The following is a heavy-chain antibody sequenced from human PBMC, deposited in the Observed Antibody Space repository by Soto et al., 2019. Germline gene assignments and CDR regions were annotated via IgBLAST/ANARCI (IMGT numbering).Heavy chain of an antibody. D-gene: IGHD4-17*01. CDR2: INHSGST. V-gene: IGHV4-34*01. CDR1: GGSFSGYY. CDR3: ARLNPATVTTGPVDYYYMDV. J-gene: IGHJ6*03. Sequence: PSETLSLTCAVYGGSFSGYYWSWIRQPPGKGLEWIGEINHSGSTNYNPSLKSRVTISVDTSKNQFSLKLSSVTAADTAVYYCARLNPATVTTGPVDYYYMDVWGKGTTVTAP.